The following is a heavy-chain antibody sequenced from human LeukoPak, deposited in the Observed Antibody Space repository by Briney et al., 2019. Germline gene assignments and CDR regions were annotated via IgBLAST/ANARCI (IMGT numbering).Heavy chain of an antibody. CDR3: ARSRMTTPYYFDY. CDR2: ISGSGGST. J-gene: IGHJ4*02. Sequence: GGSLRLSCAASGFTVSSNYMSWVRQAPGKGLEWVSAISGSGGSTYYADSVKGRFTISRDNSKNTLYLQMNSLRAEDTAVYYCARSRMTTPYYFDYWGQGTLVTVSS. CDR1: GFTVSSNY. D-gene: IGHD4-11*01. V-gene: IGHV3-23*01.